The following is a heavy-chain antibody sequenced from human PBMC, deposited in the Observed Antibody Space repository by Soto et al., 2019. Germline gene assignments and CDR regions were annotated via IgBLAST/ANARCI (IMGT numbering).Heavy chain of an antibody. CDR3: AKDRTGGWEVARKDYFDY. J-gene: IGHJ4*02. CDR2: ISSSGSTI. V-gene: IGHV3-11*01. Sequence: QVQLVESGGGLVKPGGSLRLSCAASGFTFSDYYMSWIRQAPGKGLEWVSYISSSGSTIYYADSVKGRFTISRDNAKNTLYLQMNSLRAEDTAVYYCAKDRTGGWEVARKDYFDYWGQGTLVTVSS. CDR1: GFTFSDYY. D-gene: IGHD1-26*01.